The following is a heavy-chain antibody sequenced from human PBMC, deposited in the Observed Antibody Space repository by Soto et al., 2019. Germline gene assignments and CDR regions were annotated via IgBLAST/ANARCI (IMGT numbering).Heavy chain of an antibody. Sequence: SETLSLTCTVSGGSISIGDYYWSCIRQPPGKGLEWIGYIYYSGSTYYNPSLKSRVTISVDTSKNQFSLKLSSVTAADTAVYYCAGLGYSYGYGYWGQGTLVTVSS. CDR2: IYYSGST. CDR3: AGLGYSYGYGY. J-gene: IGHJ4*02. CDR1: GGSISIGDYY. D-gene: IGHD5-18*01. V-gene: IGHV4-30-4*01.